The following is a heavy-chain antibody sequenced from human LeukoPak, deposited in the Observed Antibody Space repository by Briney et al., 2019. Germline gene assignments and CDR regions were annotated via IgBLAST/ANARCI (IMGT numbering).Heavy chain of an antibody. Sequence: SETLSLTCAVYGGSFSGYYWGWIRQPPGKGLEWIGSIYYSGSTYYNPSLKSRVTISVDTSKNQFSLKLSSVTAADTAVYYCARLRSITIFGVVNSPYFDYWGQGTLVTVSS. V-gene: IGHV4-39*01. J-gene: IGHJ4*02. D-gene: IGHD3-3*01. CDR2: IYYSGST. CDR1: GGSFSGYY. CDR3: ARLRSITIFGVVNSPYFDY.